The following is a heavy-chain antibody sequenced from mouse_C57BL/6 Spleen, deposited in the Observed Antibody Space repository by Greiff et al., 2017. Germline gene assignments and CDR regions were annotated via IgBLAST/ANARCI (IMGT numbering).Heavy chain of an antibody. V-gene: IGHV1-26*01. CDR1: GYTFTDYY. Sequence: VQLQQSGPELVKPGASVKISCKASGYTFTDYYMNWVKQSHGKSLEWIGDINPNNGGTSYNQKFKGKATLTVDKSSSTAYMELRSLTSEDSAVYYCARSPLCYYGSSGYFDYWGQGTTLTVSS. CDR2: INPNNGGT. D-gene: IGHD1-1*01. J-gene: IGHJ2*01. CDR3: ARSPLCYYGSSGYFDY.